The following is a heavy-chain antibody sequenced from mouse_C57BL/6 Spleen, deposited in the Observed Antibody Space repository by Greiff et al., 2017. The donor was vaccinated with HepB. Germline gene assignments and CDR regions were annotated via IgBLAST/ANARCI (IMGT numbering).Heavy chain of an antibody. CDR3: ARDEVGAWFAY. CDR1: GFTFSSYA. CDR2: ISDGGSYT. D-gene: IGHD1-1*02. J-gene: IGHJ3*01. V-gene: IGHV5-4*01. Sequence: EVKLMESGGGLVKPGGSLKLSCAASGFTFSSYAMSWVRQTPEKRLEWVATISDGGSYTYYPDNVKGRFTISRDNAKNNLYLQMSHLKSEDTAMYYCARDEVGAWFAYWGQGTLVTVSA.